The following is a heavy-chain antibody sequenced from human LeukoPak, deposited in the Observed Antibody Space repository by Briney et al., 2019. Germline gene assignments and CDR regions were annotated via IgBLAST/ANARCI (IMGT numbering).Heavy chain of an antibody. CDR1: GGSISNYY. J-gene: IGHJ6*02. D-gene: IGHD3-3*01. CDR2: IYYSGST. Sequence: SETLSLTCTVSGGSISNYYWSWIRQPPGKGLEWIGYIYYSGSTNYNPSLKSRVTISVDTSKNQFSLKLSSVTAADTAVYYCARLSDFWSGYGMDVWGQGTTVTASS. CDR3: ARLSDFWSGYGMDV. V-gene: IGHV4-59*01.